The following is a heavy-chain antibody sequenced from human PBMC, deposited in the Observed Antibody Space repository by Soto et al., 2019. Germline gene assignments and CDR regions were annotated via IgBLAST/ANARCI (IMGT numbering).Heavy chain of an antibody. CDR2: IKSRSSSK. J-gene: IGHJ4*02. V-gene: IGHV3-11*05. D-gene: IGHD7-27*01. CDR3: VKGRNWASGSDY. Sequence: QVQLVESGGGLVKPGGSLRLSCAASGFNFSDYYMSWIRQAPGKGLEWVSYIKSRSSSKNYADSVKGRFTISRDNAKNLLYLQMSSLTVEYTAVYYCVKGRNWASGSDYRGQGTLVTVSS. CDR1: GFNFSDYY.